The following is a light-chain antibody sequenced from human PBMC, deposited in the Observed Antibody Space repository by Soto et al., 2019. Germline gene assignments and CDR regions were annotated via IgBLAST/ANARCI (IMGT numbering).Light chain of an antibody. CDR1: SSDVGTYNL. V-gene: IGLV2-23*01. CDR3: CSYAGSSTYV. J-gene: IGLJ1*01. Sequence: QSALTQPASVSGSPGQSITISCTGTSSDVGTYNLVSWYQHHPGKAPKLMIYEGSKRPSGVSNRFSGSKSGNTASLTISGRQAEDEADYYCCSYAGSSTYVFGPGTKLTVL. CDR2: EGS.